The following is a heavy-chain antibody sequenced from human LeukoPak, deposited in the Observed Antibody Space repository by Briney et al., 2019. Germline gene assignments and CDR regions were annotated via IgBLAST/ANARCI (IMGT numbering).Heavy chain of an antibody. D-gene: IGHD6-6*01. J-gene: IGHJ6*03. V-gene: IGHV3-7*01. CDR2: IKQDGSEK. CDR1: GFTFSSYW. Sequence: GGSLRLSCAASGFTFSSYWMSWVRQAPGKGLERVANIKQDGSEKYYVDSVKGRFTISRDNAKNSLYLQMNSLRAQDTAVYYCSKGPRSSPLFYYMDVWGNGTTVIVSS. CDR3: SKGPRSSPLFYYMDV.